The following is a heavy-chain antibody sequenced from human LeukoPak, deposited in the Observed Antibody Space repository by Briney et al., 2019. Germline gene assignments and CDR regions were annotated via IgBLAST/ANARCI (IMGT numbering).Heavy chain of an antibody. V-gene: IGHV3-49*03. D-gene: IGHD3/OR15-3a*01. Sequence: PGGSLRLSCTASGFTFGDYAMSWFRQAPGKGLEWVGFIRSKAYGGTTEYAASVKGRFTISRDDSKSIAYLQMNSLKTEDTAVYYCTRHPSEQHGPYYYYYMDVWGKGTTVIVSS. J-gene: IGHJ6*03. CDR2: IRSKAYGGTT. CDR1: GFTFGDYA. CDR3: TRHPSEQHGPYYYYYMDV.